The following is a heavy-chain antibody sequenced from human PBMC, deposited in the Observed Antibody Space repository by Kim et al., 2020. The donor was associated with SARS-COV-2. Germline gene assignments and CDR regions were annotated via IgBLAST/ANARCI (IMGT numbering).Heavy chain of an antibody. V-gene: IGHV3-7*04. Sequence: ESLKRRFTISRDNAMNSLYLQMSSLSAEDTAVYYCAREFRGGEYYFYYWGQGALVTVSS. CDR3: AREFRGGEYYFYY. J-gene: IGHJ4*02. D-gene: IGHD3-10*01.